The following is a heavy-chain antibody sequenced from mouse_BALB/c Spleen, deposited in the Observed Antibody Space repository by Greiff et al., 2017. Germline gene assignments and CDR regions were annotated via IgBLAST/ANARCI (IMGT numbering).Heavy chain of an antibody. J-gene: IGHJ3*01. V-gene: IGHV2-9*02. CDR1: GFSLTSYG. Sequence: VQLKESGPGLVAPSQSLSITCTVSGFSLTSYGVHWVRQPPGKGLEWLGVIWAGGSTNYNSALMSRLSISKDNSKSQVFLKMNSLQTDDTAMYYCARAGYRCDGAWFAYWGQGTLVTVSA. CDR3: ARAGYRCDGAWFAY. CDR2: IWAGGST. D-gene: IGHD2-14*01.